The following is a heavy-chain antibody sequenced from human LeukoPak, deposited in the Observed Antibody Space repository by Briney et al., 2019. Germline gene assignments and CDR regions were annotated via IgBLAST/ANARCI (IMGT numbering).Heavy chain of an antibody. V-gene: IGHV4-38-2*01. J-gene: IGHJ4*02. Sequence: SETLSLTCAVSGYSISSSYYWGWIRQPPGEGLWWIWSIYHTGSTYYNPSLKSRLTVSMNTSQNQFSLKLIPLTAADSAMYYCARVGLRYFDWLDYWGQGTLVTVSS. CDR2: IYHTGST. CDR1: GYSISSSYY. CDR3: ARVGLRYFDWLDY. D-gene: IGHD3-9*01.